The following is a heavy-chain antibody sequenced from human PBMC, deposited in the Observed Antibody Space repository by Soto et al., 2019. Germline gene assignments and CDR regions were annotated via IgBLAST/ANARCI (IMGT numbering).Heavy chain of an antibody. Sequence: SETLSLTCTVSGGSISSYYWSWIRQPPGKGLEWIGYIYYSGSTNYNPSLKSRVTISVDTSKNQFSLKLSSVTAADTAVYYCARDKGYYDSSGYYSSGHFDYWGQGTLVTVSS. D-gene: IGHD3-22*01. CDR2: IYYSGST. CDR1: GGSISSYY. V-gene: IGHV4-59*01. J-gene: IGHJ4*02. CDR3: ARDKGYYDSSGYYSSGHFDY.